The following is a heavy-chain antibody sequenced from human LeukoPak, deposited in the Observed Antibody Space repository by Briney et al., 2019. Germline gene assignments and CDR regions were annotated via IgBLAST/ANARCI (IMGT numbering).Heavy chain of an antibody. J-gene: IGHJ6*03. CDR3: RRSAIDYYIDV. CDR2: IYYSGSP. D-gene: IGHD6-6*01. Sequence: SETLSLTCTVSGGSISSSHYYWGWIRQPPGKGLEWIGSIYYSGSPNYNPSLESRVTISVDTSKNQFSLKLSSVTAADTAVYCARRSAIDYYIDVWGRGTTVTVSS. V-gene: IGHV4-39*01. CDR1: GGSISSSHYY.